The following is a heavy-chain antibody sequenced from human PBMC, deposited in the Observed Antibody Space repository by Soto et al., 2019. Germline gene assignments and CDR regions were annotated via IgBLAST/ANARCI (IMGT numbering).Heavy chain of an antibody. CDR1: GFTFSSYG. CDR2: ISYDGSNK. Sequence: LRLSCAASGFTFSSYGMHWVRQAPGKGLEWVAVISYDGSNKYYADSVKGRFTISRDNSKNTLYLQMNSLRAEDTAVYYCAKSSGVAGLYYFDYWGQGTMVTVSS. D-gene: IGHD6-13*01. CDR3: AKSSGVAGLYYFDY. V-gene: IGHV3-30*18. J-gene: IGHJ4*02.